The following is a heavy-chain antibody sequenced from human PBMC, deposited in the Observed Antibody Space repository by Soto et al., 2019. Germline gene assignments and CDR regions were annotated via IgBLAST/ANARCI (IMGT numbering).Heavy chain of an antibody. CDR3: AREGRTGGPYYYYYGMDV. J-gene: IGHJ6*02. CDR2: IYPGDSDT. V-gene: IGHV5-51*01. CDR1: GYSFTSYW. Sequence: PGESLKISCKGSGYSFTSYWIGWVRQMPGKGLEWMGIIYPGDSDTRYSPSFQGQVTISVDTSKNQFSLKLSSVTAADTAVYYCAREGRTGGPYYYYYGMDVWGQGTTVTVSS.